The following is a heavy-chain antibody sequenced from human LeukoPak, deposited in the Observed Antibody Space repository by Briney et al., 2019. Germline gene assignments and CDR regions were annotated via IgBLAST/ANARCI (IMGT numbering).Heavy chain of an antibody. D-gene: IGHD2-8*01. J-gene: IGHJ4*02. V-gene: IGHV1-8*01. CDR1: GYTFTSLD. CDR2: MSPRNGNT. Sequence: ASVKVSSTASGYTFTSLDINWMRQTTGQGLEWLGWMSPRNGNTGYAQEFQGRVTMTGDTSTTTAYLELSSLTSDDTAIYYCARGVAAGVHYWGQGTLIPVSA. CDR3: ARGVAAGVHY.